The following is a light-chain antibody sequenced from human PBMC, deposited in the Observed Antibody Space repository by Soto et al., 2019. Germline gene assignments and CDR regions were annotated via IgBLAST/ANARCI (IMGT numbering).Light chain of an antibody. Sequence: QPVLTQSSSASASLGSSVKLTCTLSSGHSSYTIAWHQQLPGKAPRYLMNLEGSGSYNKGSGVPDRFSGSSSGADRYPTISNLQFEDEADYYCETWDTNKWVFGGGTKLTVL. CDR1: SGHSSYT. V-gene: IGLV4-60*02. CDR2: LEGSGSY. CDR3: ETWDTNKWV. J-gene: IGLJ3*02.